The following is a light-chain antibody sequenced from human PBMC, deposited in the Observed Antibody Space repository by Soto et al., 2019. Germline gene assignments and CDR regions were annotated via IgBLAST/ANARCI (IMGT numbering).Light chain of an antibody. J-gene: IGKJ2*01. CDR3: QQYNNWPYT. CDR2: GAS. CDR1: QSVSRN. V-gene: IGKV3-15*01. Sequence: EIRMTQSPATLSVSPGERATLSCRASQSVSRNLAWYQQKPGQAPRLLIYGASTRATGIPVNFSGSGSGTEFTLTISSLQSEDFAVYYRQQYNNWPYTFGQGTKLEIK.